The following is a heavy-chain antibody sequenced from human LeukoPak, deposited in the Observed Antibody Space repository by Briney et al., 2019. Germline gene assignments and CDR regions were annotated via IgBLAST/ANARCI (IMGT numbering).Heavy chain of an antibody. CDR2: IKSKTDGGTT. V-gene: IGHV3-15*01. Sequence: PGGSLRLSCAASGFTFSNAWMSWVRQAPGKGLEWVGRIKSKTDGGTTDYAAPVKGRFTISRDDSKNTLYLQMNSPKTEDTAVYYCTTAVYGSGSYHYDYWGQGTLVTVSS. D-gene: IGHD3-10*01. J-gene: IGHJ4*02. CDR3: TTAVYGSGSYHYDY. CDR1: GFTFSNAW.